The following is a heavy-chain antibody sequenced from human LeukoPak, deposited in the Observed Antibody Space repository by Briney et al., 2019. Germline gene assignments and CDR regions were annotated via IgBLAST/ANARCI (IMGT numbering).Heavy chain of an antibody. CDR2: IHSSGST. D-gene: IGHD2-21*01. CDR3: ARHGRAYCGGDCYGGVDY. V-gene: IGHV4-39*01. J-gene: IGHJ4*02. CDR1: GDSLSSSYYY. Sequence: PSETLSLTCTVSGDSLSSSYYYWGWIRQPPGKGLEWIGSIHSSGSTDYNPSPKSRVTIPVDTSKNQFSLKLTSVTAADAAVYYCARHGRAYCGGDCYGGVDYWGRGALVTVSS.